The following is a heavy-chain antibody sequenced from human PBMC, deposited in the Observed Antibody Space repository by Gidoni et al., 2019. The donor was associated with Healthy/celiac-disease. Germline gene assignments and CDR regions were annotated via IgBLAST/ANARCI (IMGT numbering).Heavy chain of an antibody. V-gene: IGHV1-69*01. D-gene: IGHD6-19*01. CDR1: GGTFSSYA. J-gene: IGHJ1*01. CDR2: IIPIFGTA. Sequence: QLQLVQCGAEVKKPGSSVTVSCKSSGGTFSSYAISWVRQAPGQVLEWMGGIIPIFGTANYAQKFQGRVTITADESTSTAYMELSSLRSEDTAVYYCARPSVAVAAHFQHWGQGTLVTVSS. CDR3: ARPSVAVAAHFQH.